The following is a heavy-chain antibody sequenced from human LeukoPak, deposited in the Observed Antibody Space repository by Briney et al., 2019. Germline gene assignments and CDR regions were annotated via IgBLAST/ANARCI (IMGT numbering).Heavy chain of an antibody. D-gene: IGHD6-19*01. J-gene: IGHJ4*02. Sequence: GRSLRLSCAASGFTFDDYAMHWVRQAPGKGLEWVSSISWNSGSIGYADSVKGRFTISRDNAKNSLYLQMNSLRAEDTAVYYCARDAIAVAGYFDYWGQGTLVTVSS. V-gene: IGHV3-9*01. CDR3: ARDAIAVAGYFDY. CDR2: ISWNSGSI. CDR1: GFTFDDYA.